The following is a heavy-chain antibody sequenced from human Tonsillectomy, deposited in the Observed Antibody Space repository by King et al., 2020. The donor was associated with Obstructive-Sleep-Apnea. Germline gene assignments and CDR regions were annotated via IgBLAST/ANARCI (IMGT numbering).Heavy chain of an antibody. CDR2: IGGSGNNI. CDR3: ARDFIWAFDY. Sequence: QLVQSGGVLVQPGGSLRLSCAASGFTFSTYSMNWVRQAPGKGLEWVSYIGGSGNNIHYADSVKGRFTISRDNAQNSLYLQMSGLRAEDTGVYYCARDFIWAFDYWGQGTLVTVSS. V-gene: IGHV3-48*01. CDR1: GFTFSTYS. D-gene: IGHD7-27*01. J-gene: IGHJ4*02.